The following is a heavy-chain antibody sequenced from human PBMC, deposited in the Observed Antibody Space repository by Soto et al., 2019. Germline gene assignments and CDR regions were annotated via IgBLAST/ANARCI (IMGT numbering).Heavy chain of an antibody. CDR1: GFSLTGDY. J-gene: IGHJ5*02. CDR3: PTDLTRQLAYWLDP. Sequence: ASAKLSCKASGFSLTGDYIGWLRHARGQGLEWMGWINAHSGGTEYAQKFQGRVTLTRDTSIVTAYLTLNSLTADDTARYYCPTDLTRQLAYWLDPWGQGTQVTVS. V-gene: IGHV1-2*02. D-gene: IGHD6-6*01. CDR2: INAHSGGT.